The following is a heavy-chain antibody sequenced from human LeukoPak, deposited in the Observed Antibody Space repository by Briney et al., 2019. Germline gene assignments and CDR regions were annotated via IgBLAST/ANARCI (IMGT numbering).Heavy chain of an antibody. Sequence: GGSLRLSCAASGFTFSSYAMAWVRQAPGKGLEWVSGIIGSGARTFYADFVKGRFTISRDNSKNTLYLELNSLKVEDAAVYYCAKDQVGQQLAYYFDYWGQGTLVTVSS. V-gene: IGHV3-23*01. D-gene: IGHD6-13*01. CDR2: IIGSGART. J-gene: IGHJ4*02. CDR3: AKDQVGQQLAYYFDY. CDR1: GFTFSSYA.